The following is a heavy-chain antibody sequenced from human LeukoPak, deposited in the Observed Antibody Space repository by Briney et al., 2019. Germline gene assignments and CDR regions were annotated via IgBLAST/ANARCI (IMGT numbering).Heavy chain of an antibody. J-gene: IGHJ4*02. CDR2: INPNSGDT. CDR3: ARDYCSSTSCLFDY. V-gene: IGHV1-2*06. Sequence: GASVKVSCKASGYTFTVYHMHWVRQAPGQGLEWMERINPNSGDTNYAQKFQGRVTMTRDTSISTAYMELSRLRSDDTAVYYCARDYCSSTSCLFDYWGQGTLVTVSS. CDR1: GYTFTVYH. D-gene: IGHD2-2*01.